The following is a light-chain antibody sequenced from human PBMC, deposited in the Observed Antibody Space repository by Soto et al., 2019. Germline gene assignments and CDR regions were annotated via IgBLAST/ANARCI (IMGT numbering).Light chain of an antibody. CDR1: HSVSSN. CDR2: GAS. J-gene: IGKJ1*01. Sequence: IVLTQSPATLSVSPGERATLSCRASHSVSSNLAWHQQRPGQAPRLLIYGASTRATGIPARFSGSGSGTEFTLTISSLQSEDFAVYYCQQYNNWPPWTFGQGTKVDI. CDR3: QQYNNWPPWT. V-gene: IGKV3-15*01.